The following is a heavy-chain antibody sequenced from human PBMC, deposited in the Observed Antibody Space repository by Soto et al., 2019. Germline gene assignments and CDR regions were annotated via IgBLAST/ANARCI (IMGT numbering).Heavy chain of an antibody. CDR3: AKASITIFGVIIVRGFDY. Sequence: GGSLRLSCTVSGFIFSDYDMSWVRQAPGKGLEWVSTIRGTAGNTYYADSVKGRFTISRDNSKNMLYLHASSLSAEDTAVYYCAKASITIFGVIIVRGFDYWGQGTLVTVSS. J-gene: IGHJ4*02. CDR1: GFIFSDYD. D-gene: IGHD3-3*01. V-gene: IGHV3-23*01. CDR2: IRGTAGNT.